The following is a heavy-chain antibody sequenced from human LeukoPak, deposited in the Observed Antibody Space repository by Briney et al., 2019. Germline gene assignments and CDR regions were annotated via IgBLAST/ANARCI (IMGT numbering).Heavy chain of an antibody. CDR2: IDTSGSS. CDR1: GGSISSYY. D-gene: IGHD3-22*01. Sequence: SDTLSLTCTVSGGSISSYYWSWIRQPAGKGLEWIGRIDTSGSSNYNPSLKSRVTMSVDTSKNQFSLKLSSVTAADTAVYYCARDGYYYDSSGYYEKMYYFDYWGQGTLVTVSS. V-gene: IGHV4-4*07. CDR3: ARDGYYYDSSGYYEKMYYFDY. J-gene: IGHJ4*02.